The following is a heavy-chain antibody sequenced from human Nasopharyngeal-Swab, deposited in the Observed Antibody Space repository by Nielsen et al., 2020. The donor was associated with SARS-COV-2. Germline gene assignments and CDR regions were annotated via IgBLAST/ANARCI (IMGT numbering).Heavy chain of an antibody. J-gene: IGHJ2*01. Sequence: SETLSLTCAVYGGSFSGYYWSWIRQPPGKGPEWIGEINHSGSTNYNPSLKSRVTISVDTSKNQFSLKLNSVTAADTAVYYCARASTVTTFFDLWGRGTLVTVSS. V-gene: IGHV4-34*01. CDR1: GGSFSGYY. CDR2: INHSGST. CDR3: ARASTVTTFFDL. D-gene: IGHD4-17*01.